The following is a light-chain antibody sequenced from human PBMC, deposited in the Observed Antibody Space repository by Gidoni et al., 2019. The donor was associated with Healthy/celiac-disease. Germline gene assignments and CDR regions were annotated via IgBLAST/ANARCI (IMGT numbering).Light chain of an antibody. CDR1: QSVSSSY. V-gene: IGKV3-20*01. CDR2: GAS. Sequence: EIVLTQSPGTLSLSPGERATLYCRASQSVSSSYLAWYQQKPGQAPRLLIYGASSRAPGIPDRFSGSGSGTDFTLTISRLEPEDFAVYYCQQYGSSPWTFGQGTKVEIK. CDR3: QQYGSSPWT. J-gene: IGKJ1*01.